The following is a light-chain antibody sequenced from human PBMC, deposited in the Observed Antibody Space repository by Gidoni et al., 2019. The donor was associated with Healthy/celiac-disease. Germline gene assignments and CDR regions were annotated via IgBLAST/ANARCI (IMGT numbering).Light chain of an antibody. CDR3: SSYTSSSTQV. Sequence: VSGSPGQSITISCTGTSSDVGGYNYVSWYQQHPGKAPKLMIYEVSNRPSGVSNRFAGSKSGNTASLTISGLQAEDEADYYCSSYTSSSTQVFGTGTKVTVL. J-gene: IGLJ1*01. V-gene: IGLV2-14*01. CDR1: SSDVGGYNY. CDR2: EVS.